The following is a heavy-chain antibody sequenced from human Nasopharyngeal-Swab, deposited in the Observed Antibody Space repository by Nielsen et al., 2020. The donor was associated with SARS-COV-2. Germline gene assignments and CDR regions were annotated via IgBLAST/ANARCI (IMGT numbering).Heavy chain of an antibody. CDR3: ARDPEMGSYDILTGYYNVWYYYGMDV. CDR1: GYTFTSYA. J-gene: IGHJ6*02. Sequence: ASVKVSCKASGYTFTSYAMNWVRQAPGQGLEWMGWINTNTGNPTYAQGFTGRFVFSLDTSVSTAYLQISRLKAEDTAVYYCARDPEMGSYDILTGYYNVWYYYGMDVWGQGTTVTVSS. V-gene: IGHV7-4-1*02. CDR2: INTNTGNP. D-gene: IGHD3-9*01.